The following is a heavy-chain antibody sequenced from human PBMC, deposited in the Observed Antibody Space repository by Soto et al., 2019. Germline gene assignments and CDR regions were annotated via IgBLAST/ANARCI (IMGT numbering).Heavy chain of an antibody. CDR2: ITPMFGRT. V-gene: IGHV1-69*13. CDR3: TRDQDRRAQEDQDTSYSFYGLDV. Sequence: SVKVSCRASRGTVNSRSVNLVRQAPGQGLEWMGGITPMFGRTNYAQKFQGRITITADDSTTTVYMELSSLRYEDTAVYYCTRDQDRRAQEDQDTSYSFYGLDVWGQGTTVTVSS. D-gene: IGHD3-10*01. J-gene: IGHJ6*02. CDR1: RGTVNSRS.